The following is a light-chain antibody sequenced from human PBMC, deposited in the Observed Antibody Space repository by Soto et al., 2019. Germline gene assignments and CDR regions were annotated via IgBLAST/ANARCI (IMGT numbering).Light chain of an antibody. CDR2: AAS. Sequence: DIQMTQSPSSLSASVGDRVTITCRASQSISSYLNWYQQKPGKAPKLLIYAASSLQSGVPSRFSGSGSGTDFTLTISSLQPEYFATYDCQQSYSSPPITFGQGTRLEIK. J-gene: IGKJ5*01. V-gene: IGKV1-39*01. CDR1: QSISSY. CDR3: QQSYSSPPIT.